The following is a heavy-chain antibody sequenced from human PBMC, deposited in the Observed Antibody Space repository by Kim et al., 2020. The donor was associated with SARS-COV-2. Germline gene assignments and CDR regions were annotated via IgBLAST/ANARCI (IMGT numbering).Heavy chain of an antibody. CDR1: GGSISSYY. V-gene: IGHV4-59*01. CDR2: IYYSGST. D-gene: IGHD5-12*01. Sequence: VSGGSISSYYWSWIRQPPGKGLEWIGYIYYSGSTNYIPSLKSRVTISVDTSKNQFSLKLSSVTAADTAVYYCARGVDVDPATLDYWGQGTLAT. CDR3: ARGVDVDPATLDY. J-gene: IGHJ4*02.